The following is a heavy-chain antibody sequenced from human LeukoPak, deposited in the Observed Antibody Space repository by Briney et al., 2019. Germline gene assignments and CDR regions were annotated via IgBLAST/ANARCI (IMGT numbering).Heavy chain of an antibody. V-gene: IGHV3-33*01. CDR3: ARGKYQLLWGDY. D-gene: IGHD2-2*01. J-gene: IGHJ4*02. CDR1: GFTLSLYG. Sequence: PGGSPRLSCAASGFTLSLYGMHWVPEAPRKGLEWVAVIWYDGSNKYYADSVKGRFTISRDNSKNTLYLQMNSLRAEDTAVYYCARGKYQLLWGDYWGQGTLVTVSS. CDR2: IWYDGSNK.